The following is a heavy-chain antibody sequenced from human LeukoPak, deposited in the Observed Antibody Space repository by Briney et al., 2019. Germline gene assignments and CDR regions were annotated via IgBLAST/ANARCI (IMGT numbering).Heavy chain of an antibody. D-gene: IGHD3-10*01. CDR3: HHTGHTHMVRGVIIRVFDY. CDR1: GFTFSSYA. Sequence: GGSLRLSCAASGFTFSSYAMHWVRQAPGKGLEWVAVISYDGSNKYYADSVKGRFTISRDNSKNTLYLQMNSLRAEGTAVYYCHHTGHTHMVRGVIIRVFDYWGQGTLVTVSS. CDR2: ISYDGSNK. J-gene: IGHJ4*02. V-gene: IGHV3-30-3*01.